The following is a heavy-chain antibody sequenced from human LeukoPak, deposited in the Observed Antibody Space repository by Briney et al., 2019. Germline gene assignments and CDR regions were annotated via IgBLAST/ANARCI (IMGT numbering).Heavy chain of an antibody. J-gene: IGHJ6*03. CDR3: ARAAPYCSGGSCYSSYYYYMDV. D-gene: IGHD2-15*01. Sequence: SETLSLTCTVSGGSISSGSYYWSWIRQPAGKGLEWIGRIYTSGSTNYNPSLKSRVTISVDTSKNQFSLKLSSVTAADTAVYYCARAAPYCSGGSCYSSYYYYMDVWGKGTTVTISS. CDR1: GGSISSGSYY. V-gene: IGHV4-61*02. CDR2: IYTSGST.